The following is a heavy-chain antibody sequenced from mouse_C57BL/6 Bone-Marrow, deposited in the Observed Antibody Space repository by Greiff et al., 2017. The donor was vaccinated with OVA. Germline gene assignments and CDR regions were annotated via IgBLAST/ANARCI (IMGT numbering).Heavy chain of an antibody. CDR3: ARFITTVVESYWYFDV. CDR2: IDPSDSYT. V-gene: IGHV1-50*01. J-gene: IGHJ1*03. D-gene: IGHD1-1*01. Sequence: QVQLQQPGAELVKPGASVKLSCKASGYTFTSYWMQWVKQRPGQGLEWIGEIDPSDSYTNYNQKFKGKATLTVDTYSSTAYMQLNSLTSEDSAVYYCARFITTVVESYWYFDVWGTGTTVTVSS. CDR1: GYTFTSYW.